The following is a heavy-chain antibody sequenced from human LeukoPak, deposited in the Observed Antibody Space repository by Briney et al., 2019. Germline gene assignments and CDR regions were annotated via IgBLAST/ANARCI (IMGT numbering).Heavy chain of an antibody. Sequence: ASVKVSCKASGGTFSSYAISWVRQAPGQGLEWMGGIIPILGTANYAQKFQGRVTITADESTSTAYMELSSLRSEDTAVYYCARAANSSGWYLIYFDYWGQGTLVTVSS. J-gene: IGHJ4*02. CDR3: ARAANSSGWYLIYFDY. D-gene: IGHD6-19*01. V-gene: IGHV1-69*13. CDR1: GGTFSSYA. CDR2: IIPILGTA.